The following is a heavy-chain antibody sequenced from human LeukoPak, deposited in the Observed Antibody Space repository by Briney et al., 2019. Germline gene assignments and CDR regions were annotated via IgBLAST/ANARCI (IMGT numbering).Heavy chain of an antibody. CDR1: GASISSSNYY. J-gene: IGHJ4*02. CDR3: ARLIGAPVAGFDS. V-gene: IGHV4-39*01. Sequence: PSETLSLTCTVSGASISSSNYYWGWIRQPPGKGLEWIGSIFYSGTTHYTPSLRGRVTISVDTSKSQFSLKLSSVTAADTAFYYCARLIGAPVAGFDSWGQGILVTVSS. CDR2: IFYSGTT. D-gene: IGHD6-19*01.